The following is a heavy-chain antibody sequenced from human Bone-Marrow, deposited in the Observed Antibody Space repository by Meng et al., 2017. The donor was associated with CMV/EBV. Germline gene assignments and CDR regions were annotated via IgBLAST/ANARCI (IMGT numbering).Heavy chain of an antibody. CDR2: IIPILGIA. CDR1: GGTFSSYA. J-gene: IGHJ5*02. CDR3: ARVRVNWFDP. D-gene: IGHD4-17*01. V-gene: IGHV1-69*10. Sequence: SVKVFCKASGGTFSSYAISWVRQAPGQGLEWMGGIIPILGIANYAQKFQGRVTITADKSTSTAYMELSSLRSEDTAVYYCARVRVNWFDPWGQGTLVTVSS.